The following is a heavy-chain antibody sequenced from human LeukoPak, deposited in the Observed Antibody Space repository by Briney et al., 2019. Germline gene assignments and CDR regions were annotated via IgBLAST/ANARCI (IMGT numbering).Heavy chain of an antibody. D-gene: IGHD6-13*01. CDR1: GGSISSSSYY. CDR3: ARTAAAGYFDY. J-gene: IGHJ4*02. V-gene: IGHV4-39*07. CDR2: IYYSGST. Sequence: SETLSLTCTVSGGSISSSSYYWGWIRQPPGKGLEWIGSIYYSGSTYYNPSLKSRVTMSVDTSKNQFSLKLSSVTAADTAVYYCARTAAAGYFDYWGQGTLVTVSS.